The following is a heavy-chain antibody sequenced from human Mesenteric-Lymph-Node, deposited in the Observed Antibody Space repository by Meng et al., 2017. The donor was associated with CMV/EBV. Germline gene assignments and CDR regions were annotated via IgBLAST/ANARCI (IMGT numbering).Heavy chain of an antibody. CDR1: FRTYG. CDR3: ARSLSSLNYYDSSGYYLDY. V-gene: IGHV1-69*05. CDR2: SIPIFGRT. J-gene: IGHJ4*02. D-gene: IGHD3-22*01. Sequence: FRTYGITWVRQAPGQGLEWMGGSIPIFGRTKYAPKFQGRLTITTDESSNTAYMELSSLRSEDTAVYYCARSLSSLNYYDSSGYYLDYWGQGTLVTVSS.